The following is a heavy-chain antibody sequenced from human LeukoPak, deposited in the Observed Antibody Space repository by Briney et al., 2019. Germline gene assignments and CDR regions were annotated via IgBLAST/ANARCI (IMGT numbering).Heavy chain of an antibody. CDR3: AKDFGNVYYYDSSGYYYEDY. Sequence: GGSLRLSCAASGFTFSSYGMSWVRQAPGKGLEWVSVIYSGVGTYYADSVKGRFTLSRDNSKNTLYLQMNSLRAEDTAVYYCAKDFGNVYYYDSSGYYYEDYWGQGTLVTVSS. CDR2: IYSGVGT. D-gene: IGHD3-22*01. J-gene: IGHJ4*02. CDR1: GFTFSSYG. V-gene: IGHV3-23*03.